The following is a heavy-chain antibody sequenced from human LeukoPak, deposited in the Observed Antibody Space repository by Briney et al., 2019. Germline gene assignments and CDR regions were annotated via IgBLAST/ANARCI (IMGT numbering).Heavy chain of an antibody. CDR1: GYTFTSYD. J-gene: IGHJ6*02. CDR2: MNPNSGNT. Sequence: ASVKVSCKASGYTFTSYDIHWVRQATGQGLAWMGWMNPNSGNTGYAQKFQGRVTMTRNTSISTAYMELSSLRSEDTAVYYCARGYDFWSGYYYYGMDVWGQGTTVTVSS. D-gene: IGHD3-3*01. V-gene: IGHV1-8*01. CDR3: ARGYDFWSGYYYYGMDV.